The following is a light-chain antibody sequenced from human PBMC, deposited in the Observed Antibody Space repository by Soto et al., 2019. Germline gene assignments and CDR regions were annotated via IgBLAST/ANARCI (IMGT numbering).Light chain of an antibody. CDR1: SSNVGSNT. Sequence: QSVLTQPPSASGTPGQRVTLSCSGSSSNVGSNTVIWYQQLPGTAPKVLIYSDDQRPSGVPDRFSGSRSGSSASLAISGLQSEDEADYYCAAWDDNLNGPVFGRGTKLTVL. V-gene: IGLV1-44*01. CDR3: AAWDDNLNGPV. CDR2: SDD. J-gene: IGLJ2*01.